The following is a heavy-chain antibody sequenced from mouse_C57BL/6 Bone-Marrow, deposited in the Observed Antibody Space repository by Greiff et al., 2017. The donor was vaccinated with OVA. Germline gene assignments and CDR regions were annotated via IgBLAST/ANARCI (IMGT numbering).Heavy chain of an antibody. CDR3: AREATVVAKGAMDY. D-gene: IGHD1-1*01. CDR2: LAPNSGGT. J-gene: IGHJ4*01. Sequence: VQLQQPGAELVKPGASVKLSCKASGYTFTSYWMHWVKQRPGRGLEWIGRLAPNSGGTKYNEKFKSKATLPVDQPSSTAYMQRSSLTSEDSAVYYCAREATVVAKGAMDYWGQGTSVTVSS. CDR1: GYTFTSYW. V-gene: IGHV1-72*01.